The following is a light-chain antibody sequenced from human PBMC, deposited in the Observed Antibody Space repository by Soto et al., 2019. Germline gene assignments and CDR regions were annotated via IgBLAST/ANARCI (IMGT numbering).Light chain of an antibody. CDR3: HQYNAWPPGT. CDR2: GAS. J-gene: IGKJ1*01. Sequence: EILMTQSPVTLSVSPGERATLSCRSSQSVGSNIAWYQQRPGQAPRLLIFGASTRATGIPARFSGSGSGTEFTLTISSLQSEDFAVYYCHQYNAWPPGTFGQGTRWIS. V-gene: IGKV3-15*01. CDR1: QSVGSN.